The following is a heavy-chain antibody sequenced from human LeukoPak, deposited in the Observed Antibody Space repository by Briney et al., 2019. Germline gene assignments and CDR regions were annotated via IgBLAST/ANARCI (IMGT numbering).Heavy chain of an antibody. CDR2: IYYSGST. Sequence: SETLSLTCTVSGGSISSSSYYWGWIRQPPGKGLEWIGSIYYSGSTYYNPSLKSRVTISVDTSKNQFSLKLSSVTAADTAVYYCARDYLRYFDYRGQGTLVTVSS. CDR3: ARDYLRYFDY. D-gene: IGHD4-11*01. J-gene: IGHJ4*02. V-gene: IGHV4-39*01. CDR1: GGSISSSSYY.